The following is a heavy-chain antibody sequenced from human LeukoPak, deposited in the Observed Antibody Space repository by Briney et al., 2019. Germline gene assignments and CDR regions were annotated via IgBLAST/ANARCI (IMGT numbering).Heavy chain of an antibody. J-gene: IGHJ4*02. CDR2: SIPIFGTA. V-gene: IGHV1-69*05. D-gene: IGHD2-2*01. Sequence: SVQVSFKASGGTFSRYAISWVRQAPGQGREWMGGSIPIFGTANYAQKCQGRVTITTGESTRTASTELSSLKSEDTDVYSCARAPYCSSTSCLFDYWGQGTLVTVSS. CDR3: ARAPYCSSTSCLFDY. CDR1: GGTFSRYA.